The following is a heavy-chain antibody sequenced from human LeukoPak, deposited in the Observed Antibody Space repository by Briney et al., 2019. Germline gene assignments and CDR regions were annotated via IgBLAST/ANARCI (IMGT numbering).Heavy chain of an antibody. V-gene: IGHV4-39*01. CDR2: IYYSGST. Sequence: SGTLSLTCTVSGGSISSSSYYWGWIRQPSGKGLEWIGSIYYSGSTYYNPSLKSRVTISVDTSKDQFSLKLSSVTAADTAVYYCARHVSHKYYYDSSGYYFDYWGQGTLVTVSS. J-gene: IGHJ4*02. CDR3: ARHVSHKYYYDSSGYYFDY. D-gene: IGHD3-22*01. CDR1: GGSISSSSYY.